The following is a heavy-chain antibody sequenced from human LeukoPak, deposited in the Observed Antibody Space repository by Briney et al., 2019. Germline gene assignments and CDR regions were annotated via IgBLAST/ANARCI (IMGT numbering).Heavy chain of an antibody. V-gene: IGHV2-5*02. D-gene: IGHD3-9*01. CDR3: ARQERYFDWSKSYYFDY. CDR1: GFSLSTSGVG. CDR2: IYWDDDK. Sequence: SGPTLVNPTQTLTLTCTFSGFSLSTSGVGVGWIRQPPGKALEWLALIYWDDDKRYSPSLKSRLTITKDTPKNQVVLTMTNMDPVDTATYYCARQERYFDWSKSYYFDYWGQGTLVTVSS. J-gene: IGHJ4*02.